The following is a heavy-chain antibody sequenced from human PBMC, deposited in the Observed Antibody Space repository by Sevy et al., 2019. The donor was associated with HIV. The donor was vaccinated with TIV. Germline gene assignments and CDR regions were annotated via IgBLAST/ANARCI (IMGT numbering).Heavy chain of an antibody. J-gene: IGHJ4*02. V-gene: IGHV3-21*01. Sequence: GGSLRLSCAASGFTFSSYSMNWVRQAPGKGLEWVSSISSSSSYIYHADSVKGRFTISRDNAKNSLYLQMNSLRAENTAVYYWARGYCSGGSCYCMVLPVDYWGQGTLVTVSS. CDR3: ARGYCSGGSCYCMVLPVDY. D-gene: IGHD2-15*01. CDR1: GFTFSSYS. CDR2: ISSSSSYI.